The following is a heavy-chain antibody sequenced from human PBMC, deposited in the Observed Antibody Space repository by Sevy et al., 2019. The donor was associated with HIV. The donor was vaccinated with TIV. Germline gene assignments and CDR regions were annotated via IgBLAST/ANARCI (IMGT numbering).Heavy chain of an antibody. Sequence: WGSLRLSCAASGFTFTNYTMNWVRQAPGKGLEWVSGISDSGDTTHCAESVKSRFTISRDNSKNTVSLQMSSLRAEDTAIYYCAKLPSTVMFREKGYWGQGTRVTVSS. CDR3: AKLPSTVMFREKGY. CDR2: ISDSGDTT. D-gene: IGHD3-10*01. J-gene: IGHJ4*02. V-gene: IGHV3-23*01. CDR1: GFTFTNYT.